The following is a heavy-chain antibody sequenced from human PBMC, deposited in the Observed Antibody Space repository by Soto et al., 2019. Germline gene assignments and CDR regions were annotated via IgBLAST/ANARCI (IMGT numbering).Heavy chain of an antibody. V-gene: IGHV3-23*01. CDR1: GFTFSSYA. CDR3: AKFPDLWCSSTSCRDY. J-gene: IGHJ4*01. D-gene: IGHD2-2*01. CDR2: ISGSGGST. Sequence: EVQLLESGGGLVQPGGSLRLSCAASGFTFSSYAMSWVRQAPGKGLEWVSAISGSGGSTYYADSVKGRFTISRDNSKNTLYLQMISLRAEDTAVYYCAKFPDLWCSSTSCRDYWGHGTRVTVSS.